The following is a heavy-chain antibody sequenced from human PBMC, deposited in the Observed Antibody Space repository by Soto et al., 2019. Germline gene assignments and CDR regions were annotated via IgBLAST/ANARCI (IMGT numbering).Heavy chain of an antibody. Sequence: GESLKISCKGSGYSFTSYWIGWVRQMPGKGLEWMGIIYPGDSDTRYSPSFQGQVTISADKSISTAYLQWSSLKASDTAMYYCARHPSPYDFWSGYYTNYYYYGMDVWGQGTTVTVSS. D-gene: IGHD3-3*01. CDR3: ARHPSPYDFWSGYYTNYYYYGMDV. CDR1: GYSFTSYW. CDR2: IYPGDSDT. V-gene: IGHV5-51*01. J-gene: IGHJ6*02.